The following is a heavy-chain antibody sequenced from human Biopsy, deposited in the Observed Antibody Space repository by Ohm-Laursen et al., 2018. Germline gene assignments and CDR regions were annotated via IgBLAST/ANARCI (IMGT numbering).Heavy chain of an antibody. CDR3: ARVPPPGIGAAYQGRFLYGMDV. Sequence: SDTLSLTCAVSGGSFNGYFWSWIRQPPGKGLEWIGDITQSGSTNYSPSLKSRVTISVDTAKKQFSLSLRSVTAADTAVYYCARVPPPGIGAAYQGRFLYGMDVWGQGTTVSVSS. J-gene: IGHJ6*02. D-gene: IGHD6-13*01. CDR1: GGSFNGYF. V-gene: IGHV4-34*01. CDR2: ITQSGST.